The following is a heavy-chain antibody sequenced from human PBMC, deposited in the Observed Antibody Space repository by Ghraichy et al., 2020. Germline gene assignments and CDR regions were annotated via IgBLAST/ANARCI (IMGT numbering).Heavy chain of an antibody. V-gene: IGHV3-48*02. J-gene: IGHJ6*02. CDR1: GFTFSNFD. D-gene: IGHD2-21*02. CDR3: AVVTTGYYYHGMDV. Sequence: GGSLRLSCAASGFTFSNFDMNWVGKAPGTGLGGVSKISIGSSLTYYADSVKGGFSISRENAKNPLYLQMNSLRDEDTAVYYCAVVTTGYYYHGMDVWGQGTTVTVSS. CDR2: ISIGSSLT.